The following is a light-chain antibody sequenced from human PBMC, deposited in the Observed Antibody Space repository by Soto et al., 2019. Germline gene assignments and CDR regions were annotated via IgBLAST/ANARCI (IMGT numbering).Light chain of an antibody. V-gene: IGKV3-15*01. CDR1: QSVSRK. CDR2: GAS. Sequence: EIVMTQSPATLSVSPGERATLSCRASQSVSRKLAWYQQTRGQAPRILIYGASTRATGVPARFSGSGSGTEFNLTISKLQSEDFAVYQCQQYDKWTRTFGQGTKVDIK. CDR3: QQYDKWTRT. J-gene: IGKJ1*01.